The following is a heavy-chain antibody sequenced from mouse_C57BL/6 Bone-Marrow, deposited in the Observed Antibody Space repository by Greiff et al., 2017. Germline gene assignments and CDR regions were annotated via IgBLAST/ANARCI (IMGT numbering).Heavy chain of an antibody. CDR3: ARQKVAPYFDY. CDR2: ISSGGSYT. CDR1: GFTFSSYG. D-gene: IGHD1-1*01. V-gene: IGHV5-6*02. J-gene: IGHJ2*01. Sequence: DVMLVESGGDLVKPGGSLKLSCAASGFTFSSYGMSWVRQTPDKRLEWVATISSGGSYTYYPDSVKGRFTISRDNAKNTLYLQMSSLKYEDTAMYYCARQKVAPYFDYWGQGTTLTVSS.